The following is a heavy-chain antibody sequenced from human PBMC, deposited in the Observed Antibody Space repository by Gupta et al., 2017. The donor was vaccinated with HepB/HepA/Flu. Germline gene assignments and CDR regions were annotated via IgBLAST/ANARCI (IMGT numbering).Heavy chain of an antibody. V-gene: IGHV3-30*18. J-gene: IGHJ6*02. CDR2: ISYDGSNK. CDR1: GFTFSSYG. Sequence: QLVEAGGRVVQPGRFLILSCVVSGFTFSSYGMRWVSQAPGKGLVWVAVISYDGSNKYYADSVKGRFTISRDNSKNTLYLQMNSLRAEDTAVYYCAKGTGGYYYYGMDVWGQGTTVTVSS. CDR3: AKGTGGYYYYGMDV. D-gene: IGHD1-1*01.